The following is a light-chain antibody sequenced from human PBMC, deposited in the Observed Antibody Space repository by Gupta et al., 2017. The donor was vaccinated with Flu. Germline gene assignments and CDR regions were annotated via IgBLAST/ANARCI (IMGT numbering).Light chain of an antibody. CDR2: ASS. V-gene: IGKV1-17*01. CDR3: LHYSLYPRT. Sequence: IKITHSPSSLSASVGDRITLTCRASQGIRNDLGWYQQKPGEAPMHLIYASSSLPSGLPTSFSGGGSGKEFTLTSSRLHHEDSATYYCLHYSLYPRTFGQGTKVEIK. CDR1: QGIRND. J-gene: IGKJ1*01.